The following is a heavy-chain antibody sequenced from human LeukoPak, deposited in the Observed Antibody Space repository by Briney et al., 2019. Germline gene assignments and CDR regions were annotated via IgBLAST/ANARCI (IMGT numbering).Heavy chain of an antibody. V-gene: IGHV3-23*01. CDR2: ISASGGST. D-gene: IGHD6-13*01. CDR1: GSTFSSYG. Sequence: PGGSLRLSCAASGSTFSSYGMSWVRQAPGKGLEWVSGISASGGSTYYADSVKGRFTISRDNSKNTLYLQMNSLRAEDTAVYFCAKGSPLSSSRNFDCWGQGNLVTVSS. J-gene: IGHJ4*02. CDR3: AKGSPLSSSRNFDC.